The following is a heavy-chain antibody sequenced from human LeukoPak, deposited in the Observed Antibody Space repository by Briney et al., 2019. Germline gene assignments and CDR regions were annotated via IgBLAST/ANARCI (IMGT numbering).Heavy chain of an antibody. J-gene: IGHJ4*02. CDR2: IIPILGIA. Sequence: ASVKVSCKASGGILSIYAISCVRQAPGQGLEWMGRIIPILGIANYAQKFQGRVTITADKSTSTAYMDLSSLRSEDTAVYYCARDLSPYYLDYWRQGTLVTVSS. CDR3: ARDLSPYYLDY. D-gene: IGHD3-16*02. CDR1: GGILSIYA. V-gene: IGHV1-69*04.